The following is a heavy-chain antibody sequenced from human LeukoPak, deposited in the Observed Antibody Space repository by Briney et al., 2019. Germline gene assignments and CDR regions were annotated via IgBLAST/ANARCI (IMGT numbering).Heavy chain of an antibody. D-gene: IGHD2-2*01. CDR1: GGSISSYY. CDR2: IYYSGST. J-gene: IGHJ5*02. Sequence: PSETLSLTCTVSGGSISSYYWRWIRQPPGKGLEWIGYIYYSGSTNYNPSLKSRVTISVDTSKNQFSLKLSSVTAADTAVYYCAASVGWFDPWGRGTLVTVSS. CDR3: AASVGWFDP. V-gene: IGHV4-59*01.